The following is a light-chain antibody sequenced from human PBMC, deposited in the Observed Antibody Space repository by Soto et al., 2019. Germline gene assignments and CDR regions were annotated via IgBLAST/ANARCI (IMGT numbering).Light chain of an antibody. J-gene: IGKJ1*01. Sequence: DIQMTQSPSTLSASVGDRVTITCRASQSISSWLAWYQQKPGKAPKPLIYKASSLESGVPSRFSGSGSGTEFTLTISSLQPDDFATYYCQQYNSYPWTFAQGTKVEIK. CDR2: KAS. CDR1: QSISSW. V-gene: IGKV1-5*03. CDR3: QQYNSYPWT.